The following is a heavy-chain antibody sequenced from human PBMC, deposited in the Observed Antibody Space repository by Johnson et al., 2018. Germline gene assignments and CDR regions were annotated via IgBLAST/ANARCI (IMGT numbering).Heavy chain of an antibody. Sequence: VQLVQSGGVVVQPGGSLRLSCAASGFTFDDYAMHWVRQRPGKGLEWVSLITWDGATSYYADSVKGRFSISRDNRNKSVILQMSSLRNEDSALYLCARVSYSSGFLWLDYWGQGTLVTVSS. CDR3: ARVSYSSGFLWLDY. CDR2: ITWDGATS. V-gene: IGHV3-43D*03. CDR1: GFTFDDYA. J-gene: IGHJ4*02. D-gene: IGHD3-22*01.